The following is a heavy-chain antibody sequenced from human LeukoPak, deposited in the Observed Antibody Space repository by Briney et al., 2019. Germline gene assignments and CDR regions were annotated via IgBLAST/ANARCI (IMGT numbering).Heavy chain of an antibody. CDR3: AKGGRYDSSLRGAFDI. D-gene: IGHD3-22*01. CDR1: GFTFSSYA. V-gene: IGHV3-23*01. CDR2: ISGSGGST. J-gene: IGHJ3*02. Sequence: GGSLRLSCAASGFTFSSYAMSWVRQAPGKGLEWVSAISGSGGSTYYAGSVKGRFTISRDNSKNTLYLQMNSLRAEDTAVYYCAKGGRYDSSLRGAFDIWGQGTMVTVSS.